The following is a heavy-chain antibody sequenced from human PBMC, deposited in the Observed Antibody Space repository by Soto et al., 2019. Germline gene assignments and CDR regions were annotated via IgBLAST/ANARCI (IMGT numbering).Heavy chain of an antibody. Sequence: EVQLLESGGGLVQPGGSLRLSCAASGFTFSSYAMSWVRQAPGKGLEWVSAISGSGGSTYYADSVKGRFTISRDNSKKTLYLQMNSLRAEDTAVYYCAKALNYDSSGYYFDYWGQGTLVTVSS. CDR2: ISGSGGST. CDR1: GFTFSSYA. D-gene: IGHD3-22*01. CDR3: AKALNYDSSGYYFDY. V-gene: IGHV3-23*01. J-gene: IGHJ4*02.